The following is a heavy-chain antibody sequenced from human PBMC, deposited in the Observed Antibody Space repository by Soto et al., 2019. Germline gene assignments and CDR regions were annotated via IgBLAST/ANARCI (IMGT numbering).Heavy chain of an antibody. D-gene: IGHD5-18*01. J-gene: IGHJ3*02. CDR2: IYPDDPDT. Sequence: PGESLKISCKGSGYSFSDYWIGWVRQMPGKGLEWMGIIYPDDPDTRYSPSFQGQVTISADKSITTAYLQWSSLKASDTAMYYCARATWLQVWSHAFDIWGQGTMVTVSS. CDR1: GYSFSDYW. V-gene: IGHV5-51*01. CDR3: ARATWLQVWSHAFDI.